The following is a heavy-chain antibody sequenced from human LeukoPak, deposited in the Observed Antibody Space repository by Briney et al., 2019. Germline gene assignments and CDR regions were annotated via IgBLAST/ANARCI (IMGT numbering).Heavy chain of an antibody. CDR2: FDPEDGET. J-gene: IGHJ4*02. Sequence: ASVTVSCKVSGYTLTKLSMHWVRQAPGKGLEWMGGFDPEDGETIYAQKFQGRVTMTEDTSTDTTYMVLSGLRSEDTAVHYCATDQGGFSYGYYYWGQGTLVTVSS. CDR3: ATDQGGFSYGYYY. CDR1: GYTLTKLS. D-gene: IGHD5-18*01. V-gene: IGHV1-24*01.